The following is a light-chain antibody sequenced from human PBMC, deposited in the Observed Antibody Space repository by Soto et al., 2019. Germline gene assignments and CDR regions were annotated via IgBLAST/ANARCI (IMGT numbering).Light chain of an antibody. J-gene: IGKJ4*01. Sequence: EIVMTQSQATLSVSPGEGATLSCKASQTVYNNLAWYQQRPGQPPRLLIYDASTRATGISARFSGSGYGTEFTLTISSLQSEDFAVYFCQQCRNWPLTFGGGTKVEIK. CDR2: DAS. V-gene: IGKV3-15*01. CDR1: QTVYNN. CDR3: QQCRNWPLT.